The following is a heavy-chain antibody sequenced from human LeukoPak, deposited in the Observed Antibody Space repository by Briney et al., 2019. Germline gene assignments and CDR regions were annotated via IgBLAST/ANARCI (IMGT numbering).Heavy chain of an antibody. CDR3: ARVWAAAGFYYYYGMDV. CDR1: GGSISSYY. V-gene: IGHV4-4*07. CDR2: IYTSGST. D-gene: IGHD6-13*01. Sequence: SETLSLTCTVSGGSISSYYWSWIRQPAGKGLEGIGRIYTSGSTNYNPSLKSRVTMSVDTSKNQFSLKLSSVTAADTAVYYCARVWAAAGFYYYYGMDVWGQGTTVTVSS. J-gene: IGHJ6*02.